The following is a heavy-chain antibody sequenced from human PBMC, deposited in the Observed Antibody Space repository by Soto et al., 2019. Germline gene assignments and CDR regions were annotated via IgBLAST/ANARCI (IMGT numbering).Heavy chain of an antibody. D-gene: IGHD3-3*01. Sequence: ASVKVSCKASGYTFTGYYMHWVRQAPGQGLEWMGWINPNSGGTNYAQKFQGWVTMTRGTSISTAYMELSRLRSDDTAVYYCARSPPPRTRYDFWSGYYTGYYYYGMDVWGRGTTVTVSS. CDR1: GYTFTGYY. V-gene: IGHV1-2*04. CDR3: ARSPPPRTRYDFWSGYYTGYYYYGMDV. CDR2: INPNSGGT. J-gene: IGHJ6*02.